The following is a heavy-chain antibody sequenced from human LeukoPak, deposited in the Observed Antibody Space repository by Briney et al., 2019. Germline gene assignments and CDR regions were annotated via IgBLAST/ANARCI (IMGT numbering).Heavy chain of an antibody. J-gene: IGHJ6*04. V-gene: IGHV1-69*13. D-gene: IGHD3-10*01. Sequence: GASVKVSRKASGGTFSSYAISWVRQAPGQGLEWMGGIIPIFGTANYAQKFQGRVTITADESTSTAYMELSSLRSEDTAVYYCARDTRWFGESDYYYYGMDVWGKGTTVTVSS. CDR2: IIPIFGTA. CDR3: ARDTRWFGESDYYYYGMDV. CDR1: GGTFSSYA.